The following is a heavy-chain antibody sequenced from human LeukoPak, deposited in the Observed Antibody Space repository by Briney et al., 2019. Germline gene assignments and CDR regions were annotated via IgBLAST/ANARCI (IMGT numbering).Heavy chain of an antibody. CDR1: GYSISSGYY. CDR3: ARGWGVDTAMVSALLFDY. Sequence: PSETLSLTCTVSGYSISSGYYWSWIRQPPGKGLEWIGEISHSGSTNYNPSLKSRVTISVDTSKNQFSLKLSSVTAADTAVYYCARGWGVDTAMVSALLFDYWGQGTLVTVSS. CDR2: ISHSGST. V-gene: IGHV4-38-2*02. J-gene: IGHJ4*02. D-gene: IGHD5-18*01.